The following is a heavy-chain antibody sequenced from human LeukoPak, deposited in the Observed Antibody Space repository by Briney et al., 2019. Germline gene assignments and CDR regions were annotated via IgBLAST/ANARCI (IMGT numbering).Heavy chain of an antibody. CDR1: GGSISSYY. CDR2: IYTSGST. CDR3: TRDKYYYDSSGSLRFDY. J-gene: IGHJ4*02. D-gene: IGHD3-22*01. Sequence: SKTLSLTCIVSGGSISSYYWSWIRQPAGKGLEWIGRIYTSGSTNYNPSLKSRVTMSVDTSKNQFSLKLSSVTAADTAVYYCTRDKYYYDSSGSLRFDYWGQGTLVTVSS. V-gene: IGHV4-4*07.